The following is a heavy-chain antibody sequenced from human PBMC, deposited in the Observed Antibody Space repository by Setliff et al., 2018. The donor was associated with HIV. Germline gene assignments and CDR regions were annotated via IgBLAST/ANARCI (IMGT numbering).Heavy chain of an antibody. CDR2: ISGSGGST. D-gene: IGHD3-22*01. J-gene: IGHJ3*02. V-gene: IGHV3-23*01. CDR1: GLTFSSYA. Sequence: GGSLRLSCAASGLTFSSYAMSWVRQAPGKGLEWVSAISGSGGSTYYADSVKGRFTLSRDTSKDTLYLQMNTLRAEDTAVYYCARMMIKAFDIWGQGTMVTVSS. CDR3: ARMMIKAFDI.